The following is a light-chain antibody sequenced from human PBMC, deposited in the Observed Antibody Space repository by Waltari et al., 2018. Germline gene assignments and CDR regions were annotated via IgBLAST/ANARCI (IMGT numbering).Light chain of an antibody. Sequence: EIVLTQSPATLSLSPGERATLFCRASQRVSSSLAWYQQKPGQAPSLLIYDASSRATGNPARFSGSGSGTDFTLTISSLEPEDFAVYFCQQRTNWPPWLTFGGGTKVEIK. CDR2: DAS. V-gene: IGKV3-11*01. J-gene: IGKJ4*01. CDR3: QQRTNWPPWLT. CDR1: QRVSSS.